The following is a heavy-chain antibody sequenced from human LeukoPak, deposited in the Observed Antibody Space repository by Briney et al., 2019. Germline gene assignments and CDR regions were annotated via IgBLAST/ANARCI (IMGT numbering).Heavy chain of an antibody. CDR1: GFTFNNYA. D-gene: IGHD5-18*01. Sequence: PGGSLRLSCSASGFTFNNYALHWVRQAPGKGLEYVSGINGDGGSTYYADSVRGRFTISRDNSKNTLYHQMSSLRPDDTAVHICVISMVTFLALIRTDAFDIWGRGTMVTVSS. CDR3: VISMVTFLALIRTDAFDI. CDR2: INGDGGST. V-gene: IGHV3-64D*06. J-gene: IGHJ3*02.